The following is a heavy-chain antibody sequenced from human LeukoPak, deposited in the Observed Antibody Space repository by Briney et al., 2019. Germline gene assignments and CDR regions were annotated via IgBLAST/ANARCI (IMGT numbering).Heavy chain of an antibody. V-gene: IGHV3-23*01. CDR2: ISGSGGST. D-gene: IGHD2-2*03. CDR1: GFTFSSYA. Sequence: GSLRLSCAASGFTFSSYAMSWVRQAPGKGLEWVSAISGSGGSTYYADSVKGRFTISRDNSKNTLYLQMNSLRAEDTAVYYCAKDGYCSSTSCFDFDYWGQGTLVTVSS. CDR3: AKDGYCSSTSCFDFDY. J-gene: IGHJ4*02.